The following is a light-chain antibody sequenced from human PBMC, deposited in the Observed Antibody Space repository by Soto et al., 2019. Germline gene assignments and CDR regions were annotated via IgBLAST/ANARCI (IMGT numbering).Light chain of an antibody. V-gene: IGLV2-11*01. CDR1: SSDVGGYNF. CDR3: CSYAGSYNLV. CDR2: DVS. J-gene: IGLJ2*01. Sequence: QSALTQPRSVSGSPGQSVTISCTGTSSDVGGYNFVSWYQQHTGKAPKVMIYDVSKRPSGVPDRFSGYKSGNTASLTISGLQAEDEADYYCCSYAGSYNLVFGGGTKLTVL.